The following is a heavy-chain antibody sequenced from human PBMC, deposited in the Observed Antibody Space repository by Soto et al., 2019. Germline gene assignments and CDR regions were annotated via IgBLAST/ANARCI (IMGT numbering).Heavy chain of an antibody. CDR2: IIPIFGTA. CDR3: ARRYCSSSGCYTRHAFDI. J-gene: IGHJ3*02. V-gene: IGHV1-69*13. CDR1: GGTFSSYA. D-gene: IGHD2-2*02. Sequence: SSVKVSCKASGGTFSSYAISCVRQAPGQGLEWLGGIIPIFGTAHYAQKFQGRATITADESTSTAYMELSSLGSEDTVVYYCARRYCSSSGCYTRHAFDIWGQGTRVTVS.